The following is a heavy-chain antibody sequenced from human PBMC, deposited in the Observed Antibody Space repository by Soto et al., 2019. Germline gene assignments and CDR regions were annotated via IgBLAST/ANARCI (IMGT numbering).Heavy chain of an antibody. CDR2: IYHSGST. Sequence: TSETLSLTXAVSGGSISSSNWWSWVRQPPGKGLEWIGEIYHSGSTNYNPSLKSRVTISVDKSKNQFSLKLSSVTAADTAVYYCARADGDTYYYGSGSYYPLGYWGQGTLVTVSS. CDR1: GGSISSSNW. J-gene: IGHJ4*02. CDR3: ARADGDTYYYGSGSYYPLGY. D-gene: IGHD3-10*01. V-gene: IGHV4-4*02.